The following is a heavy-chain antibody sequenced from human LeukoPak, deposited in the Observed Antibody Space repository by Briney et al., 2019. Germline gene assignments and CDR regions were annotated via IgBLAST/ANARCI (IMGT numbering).Heavy chain of an antibody. V-gene: IGHV3-74*01. J-gene: IGHJ4*02. CDR1: GFTFSSYW. CDR2: IRSDGMTT. CDR3: TRARPIDY. Sequence: GTSLRLSCAASGFTFSSYWMNWVRQAPEKGLVWVSRIRSDGMTTTYADSVKGRFTISRDNAKNTLYLQMNSLRVEDTAIYYCTRARPIDYWGQGTLVTVSS.